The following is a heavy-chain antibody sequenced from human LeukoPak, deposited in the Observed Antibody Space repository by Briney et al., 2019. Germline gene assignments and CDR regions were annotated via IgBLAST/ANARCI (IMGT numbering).Heavy chain of an antibody. V-gene: IGHV3-7*04. CDR2: IKQDGSEK. CDR3: ARDVEAAGEWFDY. CDR1: GFTFSSYW. D-gene: IGHD2-8*01. J-gene: IGHJ4*02. Sequence: GGSLRLSCAASGFTFSSYWMTWVRQAPGKGLEWVANIKQDGSEKYYVDSVKGRFTISRDNAKNSLYLQMNSLRVDDTAVYYCARDVEAAGEWFDYWGQGTLVTVSS.